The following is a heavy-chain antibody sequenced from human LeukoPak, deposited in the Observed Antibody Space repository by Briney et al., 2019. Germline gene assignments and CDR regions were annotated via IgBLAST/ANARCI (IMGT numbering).Heavy chain of an antibody. CDR1: GYTFTSYG. Sequence: ASVKVSCKASGYTFTSYGISWVRQAPGQGLEWMGWISAYNGNTNYAQKLQGRVTMTTDTSTSTAYMELRSLRSDDTAVYYCAKNHERGRYAGFDFWAEGALVAVSS. CDR2: ISAYNGNT. CDR3: AKNHERGRYAGFDF. D-gene: IGHD1-26*01. J-gene: IGHJ3*01. V-gene: IGHV1-18*01.